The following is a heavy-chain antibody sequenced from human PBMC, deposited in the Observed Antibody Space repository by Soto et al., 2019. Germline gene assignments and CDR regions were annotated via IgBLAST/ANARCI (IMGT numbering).Heavy chain of an antibody. V-gene: IGHV1-69*01. D-gene: IGHD3-3*01. Sequence: QVPLVQSGAEMKTPGSSVRVSCKASGGTFGKSVISWLRQAPGQGLEWMGGIIPIFGATHYAQKFQGRVTITADEFTTTAYMGLSSLQSEDTAVYYCARGQFYDFWSGYYIDYWGQGTLVTVSS. CDR1: GGTFGKSV. J-gene: IGHJ4*02. CDR3: ARGQFYDFWSGYYIDY. CDR2: IIPIFGAT.